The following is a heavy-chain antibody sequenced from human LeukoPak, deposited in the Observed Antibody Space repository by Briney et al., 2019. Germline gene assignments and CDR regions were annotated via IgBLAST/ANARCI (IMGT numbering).Heavy chain of an antibody. CDR1: GFTFSSYW. Sequence: GGSLRLSCAASGFTFSSYWMSWVRQAPGKGLEWVANIKQDGSEKYYVDSVKGRFTISRDNAKNSLYLQMNSLRAEDTAVYYCARSYYVRGSYPPDDYWGQGTLVTVSS. J-gene: IGHJ4*02. D-gene: IGHD3-16*02. CDR3: ARSYYVRGSYPPDDY. V-gene: IGHV3-7*01. CDR2: IKQDGSEK.